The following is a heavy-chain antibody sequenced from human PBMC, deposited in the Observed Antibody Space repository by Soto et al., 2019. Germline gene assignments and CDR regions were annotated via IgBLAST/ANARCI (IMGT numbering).Heavy chain of an antibody. D-gene: IGHD3-22*01. CDR1: GGTFGNYG. V-gene: IGHV1-69*01. Sequence: QVQLVQSGAEVKKPGSSVKVSCKASGGTFGNYGISWVRQAPGQGLEWMGGILPRLGLTKSAQRFQGRVTFTADESTNTDYMELSSLRSENTAVFYCARDRYYDDSGLYYESADWGQGTLVTVSS. J-gene: IGHJ4*02. CDR2: ILPRLGLT. CDR3: ARDRYYDDSGLYYESAD.